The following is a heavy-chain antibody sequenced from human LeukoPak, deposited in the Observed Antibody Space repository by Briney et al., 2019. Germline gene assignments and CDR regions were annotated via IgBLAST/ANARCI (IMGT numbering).Heavy chain of an antibody. V-gene: IGHV1-24*01. CDR2: FDPEDGET. J-gene: IGHJ4*02. D-gene: IGHD1-20*01. CDR3: ATAPNWNDAPFDY. Sequence: ASVKVSCKVSGYTLTELSMHWVRQAPGKGLEWMGGFDPEDGETIYAQKFQGRVTMTEDTSTDTAYMELSSLRSEGTAVYYCATAPNWNDAPFDYWGQGTLVTVSS. CDR1: GYTLTELS.